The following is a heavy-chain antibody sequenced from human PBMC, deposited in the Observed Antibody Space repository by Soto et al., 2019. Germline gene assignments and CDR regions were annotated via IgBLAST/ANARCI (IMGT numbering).Heavy chain of an antibody. CDR1: GGSVSNNNW. Sequence: QVQLQESGPGLVKPSGTLYLSCAVSGGSVSNNNWWSLVRQSPGNGLEWIGEIHHSGGTSYNPSLESRATLSADKSKNELSLRLNYVTAADTAVYYCTKNSAYALDYWGRGILVAVSS. CDR3: TKNSAYALDY. CDR2: IHHSGGT. J-gene: IGHJ4*02. D-gene: IGHD5-12*01. V-gene: IGHV4-4*02.